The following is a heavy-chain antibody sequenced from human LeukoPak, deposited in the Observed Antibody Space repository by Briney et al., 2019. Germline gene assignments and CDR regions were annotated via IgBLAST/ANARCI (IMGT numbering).Heavy chain of an antibody. J-gene: IGHJ5*02. CDR2: ISSSSSSTI. CDR3: ARSILLWFGESNQHTWFDP. CDR1: GFTFSSYS. Sequence: PGGSLRLSCAASGFTFSSYSMNWVRQARGKGLEWVSYISSSSSSTIYYADSVKGRFTISRDNAKNSLYLQMNSLRAEDTAVYYCARSILLWFGESNQHTWFDPWGQGTLVTVSS. V-gene: IGHV3-48*04. D-gene: IGHD3-10*01.